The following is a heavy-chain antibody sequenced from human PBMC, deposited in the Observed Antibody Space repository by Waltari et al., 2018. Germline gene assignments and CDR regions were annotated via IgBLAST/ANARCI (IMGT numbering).Heavy chain of an antibody. CDR3: ARATVTTSEYFQH. D-gene: IGHD4-17*01. J-gene: IGHJ1*01. V-gene: IGHV1-18*01. CDR1: GYTLTELS. Sequence: QVQLVQSGAEVKKPGASVKVSCKVSGYTLTELSMHWVRQAPGKGLEWMGWISAYNGNTNYAQKLQGRVTMTTDTSTSTAYMELRSLRSDDTAVYYCARATVTTSEYFQHWGQGTLVTVSS. CDR2: ISAYNGNT.